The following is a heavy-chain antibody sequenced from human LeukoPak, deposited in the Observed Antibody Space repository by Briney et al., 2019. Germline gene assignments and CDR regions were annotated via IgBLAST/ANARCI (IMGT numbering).Heavy chain of an antibody. V-gene: IGHV4-59*01. Sequence: PSETLSLTCTVSGGSISSYYWSWIRQPPGKGLEWIGYMYHSGSTNYNPSLKSRVAISVDTSKNQFSLKLSSVTAADTALYYCARTSSWYFDLWGRGTLVTVSS. D-gene: IGHD6-6*01. CDR3: ARTSSWYFDL. CDR1: GGSISSYY. J-gene: IGHJ2*01. CDR2: MYHSGST.